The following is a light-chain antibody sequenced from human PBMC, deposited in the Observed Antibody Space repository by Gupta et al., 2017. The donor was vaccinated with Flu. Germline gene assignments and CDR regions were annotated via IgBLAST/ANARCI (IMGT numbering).Light chain of an antibody. Sequence: SITISCTGTTSDVGGYNYVSWYQHYPGNAPILIIYEVSYRPSGVSNRFSGSKSGNTAFMTISGLQAEDEAYYYCGSYTSSSSVVFGTGTKLTVL. CDR2: EVS. CDR3: GSYTSSSSVV. J-gene: IGLJ1*01. V-gene: IGLV2-14*01. CDR1: TSDVGGYNY.